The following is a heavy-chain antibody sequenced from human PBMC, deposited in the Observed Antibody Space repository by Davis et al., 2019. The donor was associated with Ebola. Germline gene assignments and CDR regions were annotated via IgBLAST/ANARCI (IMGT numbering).Heavy chain of an antibody. V-gene: IGHV3-73*01. CDR1: GFTFSGSA. D-gene: IGHD4-17*01. Sequence: GGSLRLSCAASGFTFSGSAMHCVRQASGKGLEWVGRIRSKANSYATAYAASVKGRFTISRDDSKNTAYLQMNSLKTEDTAVYYCTITTVHVDYWGQGTLVTVSS. CDR2: IRSKANSYAT. J-gene: IGHJ4*02. CDR3: TITTVHVDY.